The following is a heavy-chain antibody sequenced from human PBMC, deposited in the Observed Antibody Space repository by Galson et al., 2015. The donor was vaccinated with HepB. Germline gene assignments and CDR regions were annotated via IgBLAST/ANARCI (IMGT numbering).Heavy chain of an antibody. CDR2: IYYSGST. J-gene: IGHJ4*02. D-gene: IGHD5-24*01. CDR3: ARTPMATAYDY. V-gene: IGHV4-59*01. CDR1: GGSINSYY. Sequence: LSLTCTVSGGSINSYYWSWIRQPPRKGLEWIGHIYYSGSTNYNPSLESRVTISVDTSKNQFSLRLSSVTAADTAVYYCARTPMATAYDYWGQGTLVTVSS.